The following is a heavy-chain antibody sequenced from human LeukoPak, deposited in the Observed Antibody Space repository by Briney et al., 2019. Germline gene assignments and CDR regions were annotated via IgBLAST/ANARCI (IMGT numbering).Heavy chain of an antibody. J-gene: IGHJ4*02. V-gene: IGHV1-69-2*01. CDR1: GYTFTDYY. D-gene: IGHD3-3*01. Sequence: ASVKVSCKASGYTFTDYYMHWVQQAPGKGLEWMGRVDPEDGETIYAEKFQGRVTITADTSTDTAYMELSSLRSEDTAVYYCATVEKARYYDFWSGYSNWGQGPLVTVSS. CDR3: ATVEKARYYDFWSGYSN. CDR2: VDPEDGET.